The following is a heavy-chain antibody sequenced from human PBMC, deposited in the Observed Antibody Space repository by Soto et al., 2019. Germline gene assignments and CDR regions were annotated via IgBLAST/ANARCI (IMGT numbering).Heavy chain of an antibody. CDR2: INHSGST. CDR1: GGSFSGYY. CDR3: AIGRSRGAFDI. J-gene: IGHJ3*02. V-gene: IGHV4-34*01. Sequence: SDTLSLTSAVYGGSFSGYYWRWIRQPPGKGLEWIGEINHSGSTNYNPSLKSRVTISVDTSKNQFSLKLSSVTAADTAVYYGAIGRSRGAFDILGQGTMVTVSS. D-gene: IGHD1-26*01.